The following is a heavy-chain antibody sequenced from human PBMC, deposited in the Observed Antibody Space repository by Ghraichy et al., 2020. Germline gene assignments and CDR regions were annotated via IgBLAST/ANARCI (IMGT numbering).Heavy chain of an antibody. V-gene: IGHV1-46*01. J-gene: IGHJ5*02. CDR2: INPGDDNT. Sequence: ASVKVSCKASGYTFTSYYMHWVRQAPGQGLEWMGMINPGDDNTGYAQKFQGRVTMTRDTSTSTAYMELSSLISEDTAVYYCARRGGSYSSGWYYWFDLWGEGTLVTVSS. CDR3: ARRGGSYSSGWYYWFDL. CDR1: GYTFTSYY. D-gene: IGHD6-19*01.